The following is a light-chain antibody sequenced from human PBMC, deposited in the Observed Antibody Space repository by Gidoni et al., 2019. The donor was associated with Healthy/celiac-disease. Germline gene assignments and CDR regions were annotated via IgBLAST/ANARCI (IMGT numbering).Light chain of an antibody. CDR1: SSTNGSNT. Sequence: QSVLTQPPSASGTPGQSVSISCSGISSTNGSNTGNWYKQLPGTAPKLLIYSNNQRPSGVPDRFSGSKSGTSASLAISGLQSEDEADYYCAAWDDSLNGPWVFGGGTKLTVL. J-gene: IGLJ3*02. CDR2: SNN. CDR3: AAWDDSLNGPWV. V-gene: IGLV1-44*01.